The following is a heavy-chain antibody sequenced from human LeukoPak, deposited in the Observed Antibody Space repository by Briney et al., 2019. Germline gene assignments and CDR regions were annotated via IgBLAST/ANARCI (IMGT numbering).Heavy chain of an antibody. V-gene: IGHV3-23*01. CDR3: GRRTQDGYNSPIDY. Sequence: GGSLRLSCAGSGLMFSNHAMTWVRQAPGKGLEYVAESGATGRNAYYADSVQGRFTISRDNSKNTLYLQMDSLRAEDTAEYYCGRRTQDGYNSPIDYWGQGTLVTVSS. D-gene: IGHD5-24*01. CDR1: GLMFSNHA. J-gene: IGHJ4*02. CDR2: SGATGRNA.